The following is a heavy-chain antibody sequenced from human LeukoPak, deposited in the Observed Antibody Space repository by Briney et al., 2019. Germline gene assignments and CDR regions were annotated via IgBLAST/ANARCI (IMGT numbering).Heavy chain of an antibody. J-gene: IGHJ4*02. CDR2: ISLSGLT. CDR1: GGSISSTNW. CDR3: SRESGAFSPFGY. V-gene: IGHV4/OR15-8*01. Sequence: SQTLSLTCGVSGGSISSTNWYSWVRQPPGQGLEWIGEISLSGLTNCNPSLKSRVTMSLDKSKTLLSLTLTSVTAADTAVYYCSRESGAFSPFGYWGQGTLVTV. D-gene: IGHD1-26*01.